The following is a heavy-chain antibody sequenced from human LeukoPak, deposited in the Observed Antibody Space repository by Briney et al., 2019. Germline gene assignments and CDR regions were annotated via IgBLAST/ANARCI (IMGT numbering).Heavy chain of an antibody. Sequence: SEALSLTCTVSGDSISSYYWSWIRQPPGKGLEWIGYIYTRGTTNYNPSLRSRVTISVDTSGNQFSLKLSSVTAADTAVYYCARILRYPFYMDVWGKGTTVTVSS. J-gene: IGHJ6*03. D-gene: IGHD3-9*01. V-gene: IGHV4-4*09. CDR2: IYTRGTT. CDR1: GDSISSYY. CDR3: ARILRYPFYMDV.